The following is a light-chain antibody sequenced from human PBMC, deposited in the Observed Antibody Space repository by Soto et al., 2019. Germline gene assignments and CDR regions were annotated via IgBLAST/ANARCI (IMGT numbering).Light chain of an antibody. J-gene: IGKJ4*01. V-gene: IGKV3-11*01. CDR1: QSVGSN. CDR2: DAS. Sequence: EIVLTQSPATLSLSPGDRAILSCRASQSVGSNLAWYQQKPGQAPRLLIYDASNRASGIPARFSGSGSGTDFTLTIGNLEPEDFAVYYCQQRGTWPPLSVGGGTKVEIK. CDR3: QQRGTWPPLS.